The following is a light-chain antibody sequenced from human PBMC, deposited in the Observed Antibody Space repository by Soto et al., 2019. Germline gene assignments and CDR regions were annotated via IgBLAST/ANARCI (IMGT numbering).Light chain of an antibody. CDR2: DTD. J-gene: IGLJ3*02. CDR3: AGWDSSLRVVL. V-gene: IGLV1-51*01. Sequence: QSVLTQPPSVSAAPGQRVNISCSGTRSNVGNNYVSCYRQVPGTAPKRLIFDTDKRPSGIPYRFSGSKSGTSATLGITGLQTGDEAEYYYAGWDSSLRVVLFGGGTKLTVL. CDR1: RSNVGNNY.